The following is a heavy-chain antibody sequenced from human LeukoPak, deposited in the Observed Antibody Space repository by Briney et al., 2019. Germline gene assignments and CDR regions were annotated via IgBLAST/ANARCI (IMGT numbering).Heavy chain of an antibody. CDR3: AKALYDSSGDGY. J-gene: IGHJ4*02. CDR1: GFTVSSNY. V-gene: IGHV3-53*01. CDR2: IDSGGRNT. Sequence: SGGSLRLSCAASGFTVSSNYMSWVRQAPGKGLEWVSAIDSGGRNTHYADSVKGRFSISRDNSKNTLILQMNSLRVEDTAVYYCAKALYDSSGDGYWGQGTLVTISS. D-gene: IGHD1-26*01.